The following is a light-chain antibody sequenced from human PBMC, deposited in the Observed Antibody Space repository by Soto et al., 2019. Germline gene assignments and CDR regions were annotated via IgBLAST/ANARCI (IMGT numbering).Light chain of an antibody. Sequence: EIVLTQSPATLSLSPGESATLSCRASRSVSSDLAWYQQKPGQAPRLLSDDASNSPTDIPARFSGSGSGTDFPLTISSLEPEDLAVYYCQQRSNWPLTFGQGTRLAIK. CDR1: RSVSSD. J-gene: IGKJ5*01. V-gene: IGKV3-11*01. CDR3: QQRSNWPLT. CDR2: DAS.